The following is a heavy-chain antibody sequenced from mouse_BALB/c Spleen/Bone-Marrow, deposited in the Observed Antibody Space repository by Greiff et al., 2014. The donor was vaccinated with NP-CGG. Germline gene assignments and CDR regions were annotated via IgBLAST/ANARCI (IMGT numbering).Heavy chain of an antibody. CDR1: GFTFTDYY. J-gene: IGHJ1*01. CDR3: AREGVYYGNPYWYFDV. D-gene: IGHD2-1*01. V-gene: IGHV7-3*02. Sequence: EVNLVESGGGLVQPGGSLRLSCATSGFTFTDYYMSWVRQPPGKALEWLGFIRNKANGYTTEYSASVKGRFTISRDNSQSILYLRMNTLRAEDSATYYCAREGVYYGNPYWYFDVWGAGTTVTVSS. CDR2: IRNKANGYTT.